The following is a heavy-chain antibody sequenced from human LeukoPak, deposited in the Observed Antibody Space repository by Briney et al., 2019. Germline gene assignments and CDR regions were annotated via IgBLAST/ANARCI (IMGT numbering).Heavy chain of an antibody. D-gene: IGHD6-13*01. CDR3: ASCRAVAGTYYFDY. CDR1: GGSINSYY. Sequence: SETLSLACTVSGGSINSYYWSWIRQPPGKGLEWIGYTYYSGSTDYNSSLKSRVTISLDTSRNQFSLKLSSVTAAGTAVYYCASCRAVAGTYYFDYWGQGTLVTVSS. J-gene: IGHJ4*02. V-gene: IGHV4-59*01. CDR2: TYYSGST.